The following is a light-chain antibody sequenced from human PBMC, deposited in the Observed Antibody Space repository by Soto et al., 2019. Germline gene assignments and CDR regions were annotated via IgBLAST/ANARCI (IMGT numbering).Light chain of an antibody. J-gene: IGKJ5*01. V-gene: IGKV3-15*01. Sequence: EVVMSQSPATLSVSQGERVTLSCRASQSVSSNLAWYQQKPGQAPRLRMYGASTRATGIPARFSGSGSGTDFTLTISRLEPEDFAVIYWQQYGSSITFGQRTLLE. CDR1: QSVSSN. CDR3: QQYGSSIT. CDR2: GAS.